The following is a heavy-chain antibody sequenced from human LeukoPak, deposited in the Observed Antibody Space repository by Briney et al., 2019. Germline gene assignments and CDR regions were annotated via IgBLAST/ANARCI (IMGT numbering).Heavy chain of an antibody. CDR3: ARGGYHALDY. V-gene: IGHV4-34*01. D-gene: IGHD6-25*01. Sequence: PSETLSLTCAVYGGSFSSYYWSWIRQPPGKGLEWIGEINHSGSTNYNPPLKSRVTKSVDTSKNQFSLKLSSVTGADTAVYYCARGGYHALDYWGQGTLVTVSS. CDR1: GGSFSSYY. J-gene: IGHJ4*02. CDR2: INHSGST.